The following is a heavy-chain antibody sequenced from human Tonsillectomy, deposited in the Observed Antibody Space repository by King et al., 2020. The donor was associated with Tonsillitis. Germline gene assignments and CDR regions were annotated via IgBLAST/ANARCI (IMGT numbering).Heavy chain of an antibody. J-gene: IGHJ6*02. CDR2: INQDGSEH. V-gene: IGHV3-7*03. Sequence: VQLVESGGGLVQPGGSLRLSCSASGFTFSSYLMTWVRQAPGKGLEWVANINQDGSEHYYVDSVKGRFTISRDNGKNSLYLHMNSLRVEDTGVYYCARGGSSGFYSLYYYGMDVWGRGTTVTVSS. D-gene: IGHD6-19*01. CDR3: ARGGSSGFYSLYYYGMDV. CDR1: GFTFSSYL.